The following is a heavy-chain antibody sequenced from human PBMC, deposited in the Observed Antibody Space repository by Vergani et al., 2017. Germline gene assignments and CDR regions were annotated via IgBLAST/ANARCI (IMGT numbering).Heavy chain of an antibody. CDR3: ARSGYCAHGVCYMTYYYYMDV. V-gene: IGHV3-9*01. CDR1: GFTFDDYA. D-gene: IGHD2-8*01. Sequence: EVQLVESGGGLVQPGRSLRLSCAVSGFTFDDYAMYWVRQAPGKGLEWVSGISWNSGHIGYADSVKGRFTISRDNSKNTLYLQMNNLRAADTAVYYCARSGYCAHGVCYMTYYYYMDVWGKGTAVTVSS. J-gene: IGHJ6*03. CDR2: ISWNSGHI.